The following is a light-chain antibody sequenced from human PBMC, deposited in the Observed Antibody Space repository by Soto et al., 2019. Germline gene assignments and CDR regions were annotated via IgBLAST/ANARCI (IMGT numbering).Light chain of an antibody. CDR1: QGISNH. CDR2: AAS. V-gene: IGKV1-27*01. J-gene: IGKJ5*01. Sequence: DIQMTQSPSSLSASVGDRVTITCRASQGISNHLAWYQQQPGKLPKLLIYAASILQSGVPSRFSGSGSGTDFTLTISSLQPEDVGIYYCQQVNSFPSTFGQGTRLEIK. CDR3: QQVNSFPST.